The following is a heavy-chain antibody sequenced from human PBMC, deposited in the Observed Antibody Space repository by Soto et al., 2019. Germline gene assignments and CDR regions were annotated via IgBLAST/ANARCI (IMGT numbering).Heavy chain of an antibody. J-gene: IGHJ4*02. CDR2: IQQDGSEK. D-gene: IGHD2-2*02. Sequence: EVQLVESGGGLVQPGGSLRLSCAVSGFTFTSYSMSWVRQAPGEGLEWVANIQQDGSEKYYVDSVKGRFTISRDNAKNSLDLQMNSLRAEDTAVSYCARDLPGYCTTTDCYSYFDYWGQGTLVTVSS. CDR1: GFTFTSYS. V-gene: IGHV3-7*03. CDR3: ARDLPGYCTTTDCYSYFDY.